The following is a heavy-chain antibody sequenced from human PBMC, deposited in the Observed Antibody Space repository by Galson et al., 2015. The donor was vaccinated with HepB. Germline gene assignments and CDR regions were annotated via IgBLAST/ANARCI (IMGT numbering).Heavy chain of an antibody. CDR3: ARGDQGYYNSSGYY. CDR2: INAGNGNT. J-gene: IGHJ4*02. V-gene: IGHV1-3*01. D-gene: IGHD3-22*01. Sequence: SCKASGYTFTKYTMHWVRQAPGQRLEWMGWINAGNGNTRYSQKFQGRVTVTRDTSASTAYMELSSLRSEDTAVYYCARGDQGYYNSSGYYWGQGTLVTVSS. CDR1: GYTFTKYT.